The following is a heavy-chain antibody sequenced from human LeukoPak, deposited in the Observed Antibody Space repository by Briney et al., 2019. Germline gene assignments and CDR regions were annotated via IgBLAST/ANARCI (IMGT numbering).Heavy chain of an antibody. Sequence: AETLSLTCAVSGRSFSSYYWSWIRQPPGKGLEWIGYIYYSGSTKYCASFKGRVTISVDTSKNQSSRKLSSVTAADTAVYYCASSNPDDYGDYALNAFDIWGQGTMVTVSS. CDR2: IYYSGST. CDR1: GRSFSSYY. J-gene: IGHJ3*02. CDR3: ASSNPDDYGDYALNAFDI. V-gene: IGHV4-59*08. D-gene: IGHD4-17*01.